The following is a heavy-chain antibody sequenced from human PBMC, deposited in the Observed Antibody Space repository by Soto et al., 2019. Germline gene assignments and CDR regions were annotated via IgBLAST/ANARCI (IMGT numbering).Heavy chain of an antibody. D-gene: IGHD1-26*01. CDR1: GFTFSSYW. V-gene: IGHV3-48*01. Sequence: GGSLRLSCAASGFTFSSYWMSWVRQAPGKGLEWVSYISTSTSTIYYADSVKGRFTISRDNSRNTLYLQMNSLTAEDTAVYYCARDPRNIVGTDAFDIWGQGTMVTVSS. J-gene: IGHJ3*02. CDR2: ISTSTSTI. CDR3: ARDPRNIVGTDAFDI.